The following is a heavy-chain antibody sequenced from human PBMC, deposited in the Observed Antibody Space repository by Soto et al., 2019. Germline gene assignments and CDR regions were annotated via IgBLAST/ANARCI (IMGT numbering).Heavy chain of an antibody. Sequence: DVQLVESGGGLVQPGRSLRLSCAASGFTFDDYAMHWVRQAPGKGLEWVSGISWNSGSIGYADSVKGRFTISRDNAKNSLYLQMNSLRAEDTALYYCAKDNCSGGSCLDYWGQGTLVTVSS. D-gene: IGHD2-15*01. V-gene: IGHV3-9*01. CDR1: GFTFDDYA. CDR2: ISWNSGSI. CDR3: AKDNCSGGSCLDY. J-gene: IGHJ4*02.